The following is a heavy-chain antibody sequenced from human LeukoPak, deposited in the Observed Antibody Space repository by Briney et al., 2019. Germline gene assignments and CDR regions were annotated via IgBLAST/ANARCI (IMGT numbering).Heavy chain of an antibody. J-gene: IGHJ4*02. V-gene: IGHV4-59*01. CDR1: GGSISSYY. Sequence: SETLSLTCTVSGGSISSYYWSWIRQPPGKGLEWIGYIYYSGSTNYNPSLKSRVTISVDTSKHQFSLKLSSVTAAYAAVYYWARGQVGAPYYCDCWGQGTLVTVSS. CDR2: IYYSGST. CDR3: ARGQVGAPYYCDC. D-gene: IGHD1-26*01.